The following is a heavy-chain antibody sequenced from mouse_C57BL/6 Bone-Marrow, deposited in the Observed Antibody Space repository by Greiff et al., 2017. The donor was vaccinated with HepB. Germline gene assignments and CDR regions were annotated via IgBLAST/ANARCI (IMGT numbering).Heavy chain of an antibody. CDR1: GFTFSDYG. CDR2: ISSGSSTI. Sequence: DVKLVESGGGLVKPGGSLKLSCAASGFTFSDYGMHWVRQAPEKGLEWVAYISSGSSTIYYADTVKGRFTISRDNAKNTLFLQMTSLRSEDTAMYYCARRRYYDAMDYWGQGTSDTVSS. J-gene: IGHJ4*01. D-gene: IGHD2-12*01. V-gene: IGHV5-17*01. CDR3: ARRRYYDAMDY.